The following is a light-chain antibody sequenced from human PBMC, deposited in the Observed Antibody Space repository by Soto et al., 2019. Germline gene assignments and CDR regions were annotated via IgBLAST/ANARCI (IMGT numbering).Light chain of an antibody. Sequence: CEMAQPPSLAEAPRHRVTISCSGSSSNIGNNAVNWYQQLPGKAPKLLIYYDDLLPSGVSDRFSGSKSGTSASLAISGLQSEDEADYYCAAWDDSLNGYVFGTGNKVTAL. V-gene: IGLV1-36*01. CDR2: YDD. J-gene: IGLJ1*01. CDR3: AAWDDSLNGYV. CDR1: SSNIGNNA.